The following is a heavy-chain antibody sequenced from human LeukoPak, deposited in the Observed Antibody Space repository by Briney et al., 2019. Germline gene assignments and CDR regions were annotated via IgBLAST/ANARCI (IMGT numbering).Heavy chain of an antibody. Sequence: GGPLRLSCARSGFSFSSYGMHWVRQAPGKGLEWMAFIRSDGSNKYYADSVKGRFTISRDNSKNTLYLQMNSLRAEDTAVYYCARILDSAWGELGYWGQGTLVTVSS. CDR3: ARILDSAWGELGY. CDR1: GFSFSSYG. D-gene: IGHD6-19*01. J-gene: IGHJ4*02. CDR2: IRSDGSNK. V-gene: IGHV3-30*02.